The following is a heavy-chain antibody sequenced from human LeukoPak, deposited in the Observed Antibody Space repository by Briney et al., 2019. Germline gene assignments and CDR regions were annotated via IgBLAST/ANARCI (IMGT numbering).Heavy chain of an antibody. Sequence: HGGSLRLSCTASGFTFSDYDMNWVRLAPGKGLEWVSSISGRSSHMYYTDSAKGRFTISRDNAKNSLYLQMNSLRAEDTAVYYCARAFPPLRTSAAGDFWGQGTLVTVSS. CDR2: ISGRSSHM. CDR3: ARAFPPLRTSAAGDF. J-gene: IGHJ4*02. V-gene: IGHV3-21*06. CDR1: GFTFSDYD. D-gene: IGHD6-25*01.